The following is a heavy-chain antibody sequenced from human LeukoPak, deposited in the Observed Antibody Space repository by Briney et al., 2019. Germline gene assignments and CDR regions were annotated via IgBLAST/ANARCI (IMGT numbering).Heavy chain of an antibody. CDR2: VYYSGST. V-gene: IGHV4-39*07. CDR1: GGSISSSSYY. D-gene: IGHD5-18*01. J-gene: IGHJ4*02. CDR3: ARSRRGVYSYGYGGLAHPGYFDY. Sequence: SETLSLTCTVSGGSISSSSYYWGWIRQPPGKGLEWIGSVYYSGSTYYNPSLKSRVTISVDTSKNQFSLKLSSVTAADTAVYYCARSRRGVYSYGYGGLAHPGYFDYWGQGTLVTVSS.